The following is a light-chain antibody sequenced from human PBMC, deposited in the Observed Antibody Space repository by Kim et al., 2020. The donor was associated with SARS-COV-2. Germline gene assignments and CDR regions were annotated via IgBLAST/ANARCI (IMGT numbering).Light chain of an antibody. CDR2: GAI. V-gene: IGKV3-15*01. CDR1: QSVSSY. Sequence: EIVMTQSPATLSVSPGERAILSCRASQSVSSYLAWYQQKPGQAPRLLIYGAITRATGIPARFSGSGSGTEFTLTISSLQSEDFAVYYCQQYNNGPPMYTLPQDTKLE. J-gene: IGKJ2*01. CDR3: QQYNNGPPMYT.